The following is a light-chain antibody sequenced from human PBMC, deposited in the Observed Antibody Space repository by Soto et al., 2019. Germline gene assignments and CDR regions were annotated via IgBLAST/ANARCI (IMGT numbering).Light chain of an antibody. J-gene: IGKJ4*01. V-gene: IGKV1-39*01. CDR3: QQSYSTPR. CDR2: AAS. CDR1: QTIRNY. Sequence: DIQMTQSPSPLAASLLDRVTITCRASQTIRNYLNWYQQKPGEAPKLLIYAASRLQSGVPSRFSGSGSGTDFTLTINTLQPEDIATYYCQQSYSTPRFGGGTKVDIK.